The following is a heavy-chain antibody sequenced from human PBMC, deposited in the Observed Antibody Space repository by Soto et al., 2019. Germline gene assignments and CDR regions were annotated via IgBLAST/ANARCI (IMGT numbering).Heavy chain of an antibody. CDR2: ISTYNGNT. CDR3: ARDPYHFLMVNAPNLYGMDV. Sequence: QVQLVQSGAEVKKPGASVKVSCKASGYTFTTYDISWVRQAPGQGLEWMGRISTYNGNTNYPQSLQGRLTMTTDTSTTTAYMEPRSLISDNTAVYYCARDPYHFLMVNAPNLYGMDVWGQVTTVIVSS. D-gene: IGHD2-8*01. V-gene: IGHV1-18*01. CDR1: GYTFTTYD. J-gene: IGHJ6*02.